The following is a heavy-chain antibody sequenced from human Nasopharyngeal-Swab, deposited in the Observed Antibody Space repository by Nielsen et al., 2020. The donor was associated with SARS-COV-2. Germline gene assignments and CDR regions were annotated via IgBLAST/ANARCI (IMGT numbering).Heavy chain of an antibody. CDR3: ARVGGPASSIAARYYFYYYMDV. V-gene: IGHV4-34*01. J-gene: IGHJ6*03. CDR2: ITHSGST. Sequence: SETLSLTCAVYGGSFTGYYWSWISKLPGKGLEWIGEITHSGSTNYHTSLKSRVTISVDTSKNQFSLKLCSVSDADTAVYYCARVGGPASSIAARYYFYYYMDVWGKGTTVTVSS. D-gene: IGHD6-6*01. CDR1: GGSFTGYY.